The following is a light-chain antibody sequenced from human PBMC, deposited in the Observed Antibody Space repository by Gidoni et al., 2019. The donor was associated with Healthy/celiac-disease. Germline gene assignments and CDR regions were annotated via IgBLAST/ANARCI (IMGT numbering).Light chain of an antibody. CDR1: SSNIGSNT. CDR2: STN. V-gene: IGLV1-44*01. Sequence: QSVLTQPPSASGTPGQRVTISCSGSSSNIGSNTVNWYQQLPGTAPKLLIYSTNQRPSGVPDRFSGSKSGTSACMAISGLQSEDEADYYCAAWDDSLNGRVVFGGGTKLTVL. J-gene: IGLJ2*01. CDR3: AAWDDSLNGRVV.